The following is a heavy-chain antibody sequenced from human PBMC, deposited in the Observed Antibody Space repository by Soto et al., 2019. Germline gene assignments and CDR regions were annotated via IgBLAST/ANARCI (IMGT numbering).Heavy chain of an antibody. Sequence: SETLSLTCTVSGGSISSGDYYWSWVRQPPGKGLEWIGYIYYSGSTYYNPSLKSRVTISVDTSKNQFSLKLSSVTAADTAVYYCAREPPNYYDSSGYYPNWGQGTLVTVS. CDR1: GGSISSGDYY. V-gene: IGHV4-30-4*01. J-gene: IGHJ4*02. D-gene: IGHD3-22*01. CDR3: AREPPNYYDSSGYYPN. CDR2: IYYSGST.